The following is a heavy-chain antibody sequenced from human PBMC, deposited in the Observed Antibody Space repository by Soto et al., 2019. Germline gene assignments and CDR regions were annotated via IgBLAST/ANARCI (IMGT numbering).Heavy chain of an antibody. D-gene: IGHD2-8*01. CDR3: ATQQTNMLEGFDY. J-gene: IGHJ4*02. CDR1: GYTFTGYY. CDR2: INPNSGGT. V-gene: IGHV1-2*02. Sequence: ASVKVSCKASGYTFTGYYMHWVRQAPGQGLEWMGWINPNSGGTNYAQKFQGRVTMTRDTSISTAYMELSRLRSDDTAVYYCATQQTNMLEGFDYWGQGTLVTVSS.